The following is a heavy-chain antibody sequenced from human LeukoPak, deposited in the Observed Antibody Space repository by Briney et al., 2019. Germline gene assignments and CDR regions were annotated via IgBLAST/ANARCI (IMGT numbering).Heavy chain of an antibody. D-gene: IGHD5-12*01. V-gene: IGHV3-64*01. Sequence: GGSLRLSCAASGFTFSSYAMYWVRQAPGKGLEYVSVISSNGGSTYYANSVKGRFTISRDNSKNTLYLQMGSLRAEDMAVYYCARSKGVIVASTLDYWGQGALVTVSS. CDR2: ISSNGGST. CDR3: ARSKGVIVASTLDY. J-gene: IGHJ4*02. CDR1: GFTFSSYA.